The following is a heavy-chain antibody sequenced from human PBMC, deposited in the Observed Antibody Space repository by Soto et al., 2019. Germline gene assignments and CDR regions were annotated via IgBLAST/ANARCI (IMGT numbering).Heavy chain of an antibody. J-gene: IGHJ5*02. D-gene: IGHD6-19*01. V-gene: IGHV1-3*01. Sequence: QVQLVQSGAEVKKPGASVKVSCKASGYTFTSYAMHWVRQAPGQRLEWMGWINAGNGNTKYSQKFQGRVTITRDTSASTAYMELSSLRSEDTAVYFCARDQSGAVAGTLGKRSALFNWFDPWGQGTLVTVSS. CDR3: ARDQSGAVAGTLGKRSALFNWFDP. CDR1: GYTFTSYA. CDR2: INAGNGNT.